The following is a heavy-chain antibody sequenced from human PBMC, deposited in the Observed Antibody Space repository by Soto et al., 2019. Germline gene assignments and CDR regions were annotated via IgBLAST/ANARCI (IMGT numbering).Heavy chain of an antibody. CDR3: ARDLLDCSGGSCYSDYYYYGMDV. J-gene: IGHJ6*02. Sequence: VSVKVSCKASGYTFTGYYMHWVRQAPGQGLEWMGWINPNSGGTNYAQKFQGRVTMTRDTSISTAYMELSRLRSDDTAVYYCARDLLDCSGGSCYSDYYYYGMDVWGQGTTVTV. V-gene: IGHV1-2*02. CDR1: GYTFTGYY. CDR2: INPNSGGT. D-gene: IGHD2-15*01.